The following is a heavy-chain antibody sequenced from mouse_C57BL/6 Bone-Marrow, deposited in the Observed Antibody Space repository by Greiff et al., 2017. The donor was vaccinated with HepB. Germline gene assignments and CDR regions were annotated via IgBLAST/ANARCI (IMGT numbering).Heavy chain of an antibody. V-gene: IGHV5-17*01. CDR2: ISSGSSTI. J-gene: IGHJ3*01. D-gene: IGHD1-1*01. CDR3: ASPYYYGSSYDFAY. Sequence: EVKLVESGGGLVKPGGSLKLSCAASGFTFSDYGMHWVRQAPEKGLEWVAYISSGSSTIYYADTVKGRFTISRDNAKNTLFLQRTSLRSEDTAMYYCASPYYYGSSYDFAYWGQGTLVTVSA. CDR1: GFTFSDYG.